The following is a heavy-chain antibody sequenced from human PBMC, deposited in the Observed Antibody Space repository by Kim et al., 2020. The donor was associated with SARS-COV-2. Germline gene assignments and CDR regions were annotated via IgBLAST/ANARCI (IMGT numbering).Heavy chain of an antibody. CDR1: GFTFRDSA. Sequence: GGSLRLSCAASGFTFRDSAMHWVRLASGKGLEWVGLIRSRGNNYATAYGESVKGRFTISRDDSKNTLYLQMNSLKTDDTAVYYCSRHRRGVFDEDYFDYWGQGTLVTVSS. V-gene: IGHV3-73*01. CDR2: IRSRGNNYAT. CDR3: SRHRRGVFDEDYFDY. J-gene: IGHJ4*02. D-gene: IGHD3-9*01.